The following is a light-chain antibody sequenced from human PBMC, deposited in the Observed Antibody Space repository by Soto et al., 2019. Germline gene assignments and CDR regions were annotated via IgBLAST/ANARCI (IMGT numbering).Light chain of an antibody. CDR2: GAS. CDR1: QSVSSRY. J-gene: IGKJ1*01. Sequence: EIVLTQSPGTLSLSPGERATLSCRASQSVSSRYLGWYQQKPGQAPRLLIYGASSRATGIPDRFSGSGSGTDFTLTISRLVPEDFAVYYCQQSGSSPRTFGQGTMVEIK. CDR3: QQSGSSPRT. V-gene: IGKV3-20*01.